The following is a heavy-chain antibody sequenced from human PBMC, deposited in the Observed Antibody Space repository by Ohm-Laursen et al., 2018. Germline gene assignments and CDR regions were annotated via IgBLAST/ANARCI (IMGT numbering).Heavy chain of an antibody. J-gene: IGHJ3*02. D-gene: IGHD6-19*01. CDR1: GFTFSTYA. Sequence: SLRLSCAASGFTFSTYAMSWVRQAPGKGLEWVSGISGSGTNTFYADSVKGRFTISRDNSKNTLYLQMNSLRAEDTAVYYFAKLLSGGLFPPGAFDIWGQGTMVTVSS. CDR2: ISGSGTNT. V-gene: IGHV3-23*01. CDR3: AKLLSGGLFPPGAFDI.